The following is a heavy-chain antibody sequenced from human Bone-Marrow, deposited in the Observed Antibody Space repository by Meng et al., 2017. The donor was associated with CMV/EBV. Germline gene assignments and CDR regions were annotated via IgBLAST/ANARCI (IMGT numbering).Heavy chain of an antibody. V-gene: IGHV1-69*05. CDR1: FSSYA. Sequence: FSSYAISGVRQAPGQGLEWMGGIIPIFGTANYAQKFQGRVTITTDESTSTAYMELSSLRSEDTAVYYCARQPTHDFWSGYYQNWFDPWGQGTLVTVSS. CDR3: ARQPTHDFWSGYYQNWFDP. CDR2: IIPIFGTA. D-gene: IGHD3-3*01. J-gene: IGHJ5*02.